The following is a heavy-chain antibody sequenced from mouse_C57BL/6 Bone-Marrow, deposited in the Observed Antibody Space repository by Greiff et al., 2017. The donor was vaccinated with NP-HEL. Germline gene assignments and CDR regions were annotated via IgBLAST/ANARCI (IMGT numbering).Heavy chain of an antibody. D-gene: IGHD4-1*01. CDR1: GFTFSDYY. J-gene: IGHJ3*01. CDR2: ISNGGGST. Sequence: EVNVVESGGGLVQPGGSLKLSCAASGFTFSDYYMYWVRQTPEKRLEWVAYISNGGGSTYYPDTVKGRFTISRDNAKNTLYLQMSRLKSEDTAMYYCARQGTGTVAWFAYWGQGTLVTVSA. V-gene: IGHV5-12*01. CDR3: ARQGTGTVAWFAY.